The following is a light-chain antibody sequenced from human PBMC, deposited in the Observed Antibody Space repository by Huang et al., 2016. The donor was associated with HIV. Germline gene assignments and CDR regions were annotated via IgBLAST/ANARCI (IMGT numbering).Light chain of an antibody. Sequence: EIVLTQSPATLSLSPGERATLYCRASQSVNTFLAWYQQKPGQAPRLLIYDAANRATVIPARFSGSGSGTDFTLTISSLEPEDFAVYYCQQRSNRPLTFGGGTKVEIK. V-gene: IGKV3-11*01. CDR2: DAA. J-gene: IGKJ4*01. CDR3: QQRSNRPLT. CDR1: QSVNTF.